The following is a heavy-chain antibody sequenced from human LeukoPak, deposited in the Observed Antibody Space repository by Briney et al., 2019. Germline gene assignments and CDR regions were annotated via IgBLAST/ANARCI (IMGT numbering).Heavy chain of an antibody. J-gene: IGHJ4*02. CDR3: ARVAYSSAWSYFDY. V-gene: IGHV4-59*01. CDR2: IYYSGTT. CDR1: GGSISSYY. Sequence: SETLSLTCTVSGGSISSYYWSWIRQPPGRGLEWIGYIYYSGTTNYNPSLKGRVTISVDTSKNQFSLKLSSVTVADTAVYYCARVAYSSAWSYFDYWGQGTLVTVSS. D-gene: IGHD6-19*01.